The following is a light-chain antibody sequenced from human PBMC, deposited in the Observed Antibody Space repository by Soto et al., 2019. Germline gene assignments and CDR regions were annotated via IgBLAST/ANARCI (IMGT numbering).Light chain of an antibody. CDR1: SSDVGKYNF. J-gene: IGLJ2*01. CDR2: DVT. V-gene: IGLV2-8*01. CDR3: TSYAGSSIPVV. Sequence: QSALTQPPSASGSPGPSVTISCTGASSDVGKYNFVSWYQQHPGKAPQLMIYDVTERPSGVPDRFSGSKSGNTASLTVSGLQAEEEADYYCTSYAGSSIPVVFGGGTKLTVL.